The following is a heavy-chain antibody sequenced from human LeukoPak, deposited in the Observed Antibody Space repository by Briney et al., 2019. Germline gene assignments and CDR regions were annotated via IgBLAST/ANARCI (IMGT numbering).Heavy chain of an antibody. Sequence: PSETLSLTCAVYGGSFSGYYWSWIRQPPGKGLEWIGEINHSGSSNYNPSLKSRVTISVDTSKNQFSLKLSSVTAADTAVYYCATRNYYDSSGYYPLAFDYWGQGTLVTVSS. V-gene: IGHV4-34*01. CDR3: ATRNYYDSSGYYPLAFDY. D-gene: IGHD3-22*01. CDR1: GGSFSGYY. CDR2: INHSGSS. J-gene: IGHJ4*02.